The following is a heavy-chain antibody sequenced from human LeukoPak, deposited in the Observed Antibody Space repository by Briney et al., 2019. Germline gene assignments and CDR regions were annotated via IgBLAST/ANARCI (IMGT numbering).Heavy chain of an antibody. J-gene: IGHJ4*02. V-gene: IGHV3-21*01. D-gene: IGHD3-22*01. CDR3: ARDHYYDSSGYHGFDY. Sequence: GGSLRLSCAASGFTFSSYSMNWVRQAPGKGLEWVSSISSSSSYIYYADSVKGRFTISRDNAKNSLYLQMNSLRAEGTAVYYCARDHYYDSSGYHGFDYWGQGTLVTVSS. CDR1: GFTFSSYS. CDR2: ISSSSSYI.